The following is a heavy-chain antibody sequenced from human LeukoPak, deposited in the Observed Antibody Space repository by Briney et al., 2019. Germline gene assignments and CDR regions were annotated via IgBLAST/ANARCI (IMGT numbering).Heavy chain of an antibody. D-gene: IGHD4-17*01. CDR3: ARGRYYGDYVSDY. V-gene: IGHV3-33*01. CDR2: IWYDGSNK. Sequence: PGRSLRLSCAASGFTFSSYGMHWVRQAPGKGLESVAGIWYDGSNKYYADSVKGRFTISRDNSKNTLFLQMNSLRAEDTAVYYCARGRYYGDYVSDYWGQGTLVTVPS. CDR1: GFTFSSYG. J-gene: IGHJ4*02.